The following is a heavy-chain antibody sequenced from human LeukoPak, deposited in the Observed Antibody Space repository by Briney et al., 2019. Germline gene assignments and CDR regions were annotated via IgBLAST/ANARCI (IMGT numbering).Heavy chain of an antibody. D-gene: IGHD1-26*01. CDR2: ISDSGGGST. Sequence: PGGSLRLSCAASGFTFSSYAMTWVRQAPGRGLEWVSGISDSGGGSTYYADSVKGRFTISRDNSKNTLYLQMDSLRAVDTAVYYCAKPTRGSGSPDYWGQGTLVTVSS. J-gene: IGHJ4*02. CDR1: GFTFSSYA. CDR3: AKPTRGSGSPDY. V-gene: IGHV3-23*01.